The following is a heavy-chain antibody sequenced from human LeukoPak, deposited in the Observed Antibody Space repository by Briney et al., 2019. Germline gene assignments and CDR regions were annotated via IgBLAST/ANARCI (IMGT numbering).Heavy chain of an antibody. CDR3: ARVAWEPGAFDI. Sequence: SETLSLTCTVSGGSISSYYWSWIRQPPGKGLEWIGYIYYSGSTNYNPSLKSRVTISVDTSKNQFSLKLSSVTAADTAVYYCARVAWEPGAFDIWGQGTMVTVSS. J-gene: IGHJ3*02. D-gene: IGHD1-26*01. CDR1: GGSISSYY. CDR2: IYYSGST. V-gene: IGHV4-59*01.